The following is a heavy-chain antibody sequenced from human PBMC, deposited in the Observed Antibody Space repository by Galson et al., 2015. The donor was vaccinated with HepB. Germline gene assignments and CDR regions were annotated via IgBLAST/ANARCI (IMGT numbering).Heavy chain of an antibody. Sequence: SLRLSCAASGFTFSSYWMSWVRQAPGKGLEWVANIKQDGSEKYYVDSVKGRFTISRDDAKNSLYLQMNSLRAEDTAVYYCARDLSGSSGWTGDYYFDYWGQGTLVTVSS. J-gene: IGHJ4*02. CDR2: IKQDGSEK. D-gene: IGHD6-19*01. CDR1: GFTFSSYW. CDR3: ARDLSGSSGWTGDYYFDY. V-gene: IGHV3-7*03.